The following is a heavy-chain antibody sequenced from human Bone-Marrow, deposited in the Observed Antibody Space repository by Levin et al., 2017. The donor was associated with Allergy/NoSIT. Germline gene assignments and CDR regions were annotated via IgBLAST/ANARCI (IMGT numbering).Heavy chain of an antibody. Sequence: PSETLSLTCAVYGGSFSGYYWSWIRQPPGKGLEWIGEINHSGSTNYNPSLKSRVTISVDTSKNQFSLKLSSVTAADTAVYYCAGGGDYDILTGYYPVFDYWGQGTLVTVSS. J-gene: IGHJ4*02. CDR1: GGSFSGYY. CDR3: AGGGDYDILTGYYPVFDY. D-gene: IGHD3-9*01. V-gene: IGHV4-34*01. CDR2: INHSGST.